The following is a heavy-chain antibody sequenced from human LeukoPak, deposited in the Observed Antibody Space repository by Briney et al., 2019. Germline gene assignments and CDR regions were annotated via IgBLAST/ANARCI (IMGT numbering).Heavy chain of an antibody. V-gene: IGHV3-48*01. CDR2: ISSSSSTI. CDR1: GFSFSSYS. CDR3: AVMTTVSSRYYYYMDV. D-gene: IGHD4-17*01. Sequence: GGSLRLSCAASGFSFSSYSMNWVRQAPGKGLAWVSYISSSSSTIYYADSVKGRFTISRDNAKKSLYLQMNSLRAEDTAVYYCAVMTTVSSRYYYYMDVWGKGTAVTVSS. J-gene: IGHJ6*03.